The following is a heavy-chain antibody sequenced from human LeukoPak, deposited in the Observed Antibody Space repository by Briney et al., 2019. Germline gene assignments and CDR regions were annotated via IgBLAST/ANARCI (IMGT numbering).Heavy chain of an antibody. J-gene: IGHJ4*02. CDR2: ISGSGDNT. Sequence: GGSLRLSCAASGFTFSTYGMTWVRQAPGKGLEWVSGISGSGDNTWYADSVKGRFTISRDNSKKTLYLQMHSLRAEDTAVYYCAKASVWTMVRVVSYFDDWGQGIQVTVSS. D-gene: IGHD3-10*01. V-gene: IGHV3-23*01. CDR1: GFTFSTYG. CDR3: AKASVWTMVRVVSYFDD.